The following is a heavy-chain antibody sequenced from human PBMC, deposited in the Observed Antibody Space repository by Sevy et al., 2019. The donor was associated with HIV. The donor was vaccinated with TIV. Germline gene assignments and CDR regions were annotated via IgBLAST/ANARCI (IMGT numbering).Heavy chain of an antibody. V-gene: IGHV3-74*01. Sequence: GGSLRLSCAASGFTFSSYWMHCVRQAPGKGLVWVSRINSDGSSTSYADSVKGRFPISRDNAKHTLYLQMNSLRAEDTAVYYCAREGRSRLGYCSSTSCSEFDYWGQGTLVTVSS. CDR2: INSDGSST. D-gene: IGHD2-2*01. CDR1: GFTFSSYW. CDR3: AREGRSRLGYCSSTSCSEFDY. J-gene: IGHJ4*02.